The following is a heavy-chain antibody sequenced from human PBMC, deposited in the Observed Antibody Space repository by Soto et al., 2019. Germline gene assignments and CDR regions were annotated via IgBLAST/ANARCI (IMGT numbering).Heavy chain of an antibody. Sequence: QVQLVQSGAEVKKPGSSVKVSCKASRGTFSSYAISWVRQAPGQGLEWMGGIIPIFGTANYAQKFQGRVTITADASTSTAYMELSSLRSEDTAVYYCARGWRRDGYNLYYFDYWGQGTLVTVSS. CDR1: RGTFSSYA. CDR3: ARGWRRDGYNLYYFDY. D-gene: IGHD5-12*01. CDR2: IIPIFGTA. J-gene: IGHJ4*02. V-gene: IGHV1-69*01.